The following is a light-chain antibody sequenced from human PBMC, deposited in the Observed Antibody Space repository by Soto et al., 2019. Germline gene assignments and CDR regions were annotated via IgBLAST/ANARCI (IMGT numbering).Light chain of an antibody. CDR2: AAS. Sequence: ETVLTQSPATLSVSPGEGVTLSCRASQTVSTNLAWYQQKTGQPPRLLIYAASTGATGVPDRFSGRVSGTDFTLTIDSLQAEDSAFYYCQQYHTWPDTFGPGTNVEMK. CDR1: QTVSTN. CDR3: QQYHTWPDT. J-gene: IGKJ2*01. V-gene: IGKV3-15*01.